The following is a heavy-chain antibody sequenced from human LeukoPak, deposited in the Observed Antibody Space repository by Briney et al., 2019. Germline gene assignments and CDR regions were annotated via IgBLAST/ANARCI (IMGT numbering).Heavy chain of an antibody. J-gene: IGHJ3*02. CDR3: ARGYCSGGSCYKLNACDI. Sequence: PGRSLRLSCAASGFTFRSYGMHWVRQAPGKGLVWVSHINSDGISTGYVDSVKGRFIISRDNAKNTLYLQMNSLRAEDTAVYYCARGYCSGGSCYKLNACDIWGQGTMVTVSS. CDR1: GFTFRSYG. V-gene: IGHV3-74*01. D-gene: IGHD2-15*01. CDR2: INSDGIST.